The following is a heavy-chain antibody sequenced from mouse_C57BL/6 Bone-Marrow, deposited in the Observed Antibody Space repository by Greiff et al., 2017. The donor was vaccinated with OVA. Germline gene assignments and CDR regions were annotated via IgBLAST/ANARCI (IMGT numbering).Heavy chain of an antibody. J-gene: IGHJ4*01. CDR3: VRHAPSTVVDYAMDY. CDR2: IRSKSNNYAT. D-gene: IGHD1-1*01. CDR1: GFSFNTYA. V-gene: IGHV10-1*01. Sequence: EVMLVESGGGLVQPKGSLKLSCAASGFSFNTYAMNWVRQAPGKGLEWVARIRSKSNNYATYYADSVKDRFTISRDDSESMLYLQMNNLKTEDTAMYYCVRHAPSTVVDYAMDYWGQGTSVTVSS.